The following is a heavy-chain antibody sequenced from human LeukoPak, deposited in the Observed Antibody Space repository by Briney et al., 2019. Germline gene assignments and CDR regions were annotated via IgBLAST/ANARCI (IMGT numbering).Heavy chain of an antibody. D-gene: IGHD3-22*01. CDR3: AKDLENYYDSSGYVDY. CDR2: ISDDGSNK. Sequence: GRSLRLSCAASGFTFSSYGMHWVRQAPGKGLEWVAAISDDGSNKYYADSVKGRFAISRDNSKNTVYLQMNSLRAEDTAVYYCAKDLENYYDSSGYVDYWGQGTLVTVSS. V-gene: IGHV3-30*18. J-gene: IGHJ4*02. CDR1: GFTFSSYG.